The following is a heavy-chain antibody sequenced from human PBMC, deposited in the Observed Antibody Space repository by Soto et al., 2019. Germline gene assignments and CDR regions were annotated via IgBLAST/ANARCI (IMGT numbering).Heavy chain of an antibody. D-gene: IGHD6-6*01. CDR2: ISSNGVGT. CDR1: GFTFSSYS. J-gene: IGHJ6*03. CDR3: ARRARPDFYYMDV. Sequence: GGSLRLSCAASGFTFSSYSMNWVRQAPGKGLEYVSCISSNGVGTYYANSVQGRFTISRDNSKNTVYLQMGSLRPEDMAVYYCARRARPDFYYMDVWGKGTTVTVSS. V-gene: IGHV3-64*01.